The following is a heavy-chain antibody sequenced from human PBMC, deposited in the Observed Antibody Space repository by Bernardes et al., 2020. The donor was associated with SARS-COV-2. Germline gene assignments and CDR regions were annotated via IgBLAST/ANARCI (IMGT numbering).Heavy chain of an antibody. CDR3: ARGAKVLEY. CDR2: INHSGVT. CDR1: GGSLISYY. Sequence: SETLSLTCAVHGGSLISYYWSWVRQPPGMGLEWIGQINHSGVTNYNPTLKSRVSISVDTSKNQFSLRLTYVTAADTAIYYCARGAKVLEYWGQGTLVSVSS. V-gene: IGHV4-34*01. D-gene: IGHD3-10*01. J-gene: IGHJ4*02.